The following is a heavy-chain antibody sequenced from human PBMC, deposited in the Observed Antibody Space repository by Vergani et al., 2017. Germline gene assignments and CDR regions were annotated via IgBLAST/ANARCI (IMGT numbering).Heavy chain of an antibody. J-gene: IGHJ6*03. D-gene: IGHD6-6*01. CDR3: AKVLYSSSSHYYYYYMDV. Sequence: EVQLLESGGGLVQPGGSLRLSCAASGFTFSSYAMSWVRQAPGKGLEWVSAISGSGGSTFYADSVKGRFTISRDNSKNTLYLQMNSLRAEDKAVYYCAKVLYSSSSHYYYYYMDVWGKGTTVTVSS. CDR1: GFTFSSYA. V-gene: IGHV3-23*01. CDR2: ISGSGGST.